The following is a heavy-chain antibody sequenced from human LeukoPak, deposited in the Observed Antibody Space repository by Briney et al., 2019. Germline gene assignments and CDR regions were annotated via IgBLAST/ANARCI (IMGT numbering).Heavy chain of an antibody. CDR3: ARSYSYGSIPATKRNYYYYYYMDV. CDR2: IYYSGST. J-gene: IGHJ6*03. Sequence: SETLSLTCTVSGGSISSHYWSWIRQPPGKGLERIGYIYYSGSTNYKPSLKSRVSISVDTSKSQFYLKLSSVTAADTAVYYCARSYSYGSIPATKRNYYYYYYMDVWGKGTTVTVSS. CDR1: GGSISSHY. V-gene: IGHV4-59*11. D-gene: IGHD5-18*01.